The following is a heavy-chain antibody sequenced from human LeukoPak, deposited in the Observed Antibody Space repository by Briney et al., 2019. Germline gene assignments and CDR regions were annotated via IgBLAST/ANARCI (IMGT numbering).Heavy chain of an antibody. D-gene: IGHD6-13*01. J-gene: IGHJ6*03. CDR2: FDPEDGET. CDR1: GYTLTELS. Sequence: ASVKVSCKVSGYTLTELSMHWVRQAPGKGLEWMGGFDPEDGETIYAQRFQGRVTMTEDTSTDTAYMELSRLRSDDTAVYYCARGGRQQLVHFFYYYYMDVWGKGTTVTVSS. V-gene: IGHV1-24*01. CDR3: ARGGRQQLVHFFYYYYMDV.